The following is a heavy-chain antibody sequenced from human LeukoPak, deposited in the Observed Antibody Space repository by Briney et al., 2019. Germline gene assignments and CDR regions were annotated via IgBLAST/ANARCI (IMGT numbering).Heavy chain of an antibody. D-gene: IGHD3-10*01. V-gene: IGHV3-11*01. CDR2: ISSSGSTI. CDR1: GFTFSDYY. Sequence: PGGSLRLSCAASGFTFSDYYMSRIRQAPGKGLEWVSYISSSGSTIYYADSVKGRFTISRDNAKNSLYLQMNSLRAEDTAVYYCARDKDDYGSGNHWFDPWGQGTLVTVSS. J-gene: IGHJ5*02. CDR3: ARDKDDYGSGNHWFDP.